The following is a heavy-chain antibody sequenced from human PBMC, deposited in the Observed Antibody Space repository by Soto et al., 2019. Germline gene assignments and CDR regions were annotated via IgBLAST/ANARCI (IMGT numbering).Heavy chain of an antibody. CDR2: IIPIFGTA. D-gene: IGHD3-3*01. CDR3: ASFLEGHYYYYGMDV. V-gene: IGHV1-69*13. Sequence: SVKVSCKASGGTFSSYAISWVRQAPGQGLEWMGGIIPIFGTANYAQKFQGRVTITADESTSTAYMELSSLRSEDTSVYYCASFLEGHYYYYGMDVWGQGTTVTVSS. CDR1: GGTFSSYA. J-gene: IGHJ6*02.